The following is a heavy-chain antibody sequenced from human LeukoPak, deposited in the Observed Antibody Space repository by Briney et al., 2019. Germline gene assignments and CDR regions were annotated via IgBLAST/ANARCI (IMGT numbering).Heavy chain of an antibody. J-gene: IGHJ4*02. Sequence: SETLSLTCTVSGGSISSYFWSWIRQPAGRGLEWIGRIYTSGSTNYNPSLKSRVTISVDTSKNQFSLKLSSVTAADTAVYYCARGGVGYGYGVIDYWGQGTLVTVSS. CDR1: GGSISSYF. CDR2: IYTSGST. D-gene: IGHD5-18*01. CDR3: ARGGVGYGYGVIDY. V-gene: IGHV4-4*07.